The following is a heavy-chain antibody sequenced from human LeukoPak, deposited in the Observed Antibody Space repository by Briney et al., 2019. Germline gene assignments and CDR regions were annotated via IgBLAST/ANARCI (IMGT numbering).Heavy chain of an antibody. D-gene: IGHD6-19*01. J-gene: IGHJ4*02. CDR3: ARDRYSSGWYGDFDC. CDR1: GFTFSNYA. Sequence: GGSLRLSCAASGFTFSNYAMSWVRQAPGKGLEWVSAISGSGASTYYADSVKGRFTISRDNSKNTLYLQMSSLRAEDTAVYYCARDRYSSGWYGDFDCWGQGTLVTVSS. CDR2: ISGSGAST. V-gene: IGHV3-23*01.